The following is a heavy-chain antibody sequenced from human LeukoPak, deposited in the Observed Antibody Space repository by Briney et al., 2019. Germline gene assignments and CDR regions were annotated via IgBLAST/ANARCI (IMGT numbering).Heavy chain of an antibody. CDR3: AKGAPTWIQLWLRYYFDY. D-gene: IGHD5-18*01. CDR2: ISGSGGST. V-gene: IGHV3-23*01. Sequence: GGSLRLSCAASGFTFSSYAMSWVRQAPGKGLEWVSAISGSGGSTYYADSVKGRFTISRDNSKNTLYLQMNSLRAEDTAVYYCAKGAPTWIQLWLRYYFDYWGQGTLVTVSS. CDR1: GFTFSSYA. J-gene: IGHJ4*02.